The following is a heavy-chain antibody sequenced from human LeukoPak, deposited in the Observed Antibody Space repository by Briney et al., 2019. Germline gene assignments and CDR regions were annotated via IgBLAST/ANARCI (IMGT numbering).Heavy chain of an antibody. V-gene: IGHV3-48*03. Sequence: GGSLRPSCAASEFTFSNYEMNWVRQAPGKGLEWVSYISSGGSTIYYADSVKDRFTISRDNAKNSLYLQMNSLRAEDTAVYYCVRDPNYGSGSYADYWGQGTLVTVSS. CDR2: ISSGGSTI. D-gene: IGHD3-10*01. CDR3: VRDPNYGSGSYADY. J-gene: IGHJ4*02. CDR1: EFTFSNYE.